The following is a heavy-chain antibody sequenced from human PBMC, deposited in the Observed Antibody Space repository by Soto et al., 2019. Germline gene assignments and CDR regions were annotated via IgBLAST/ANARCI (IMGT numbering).Heavy chain of an antibody. CDR2: INTQNGNT. CDR1: GYTFTNYG. Sequence: QVQLVQSGGEVKEPGASVKVSCEASGYTFTNYGISWVRQAPGQGLAWMGWINTQNGNTNYAQRFQGRVTVTTDRSTSTAYMEMRSLRSDDTAVYYCARDVDYYGSGTYRSGYWGQGTLVTVSS. CDR3: ARDVDYYGSGTYRSGY. V-gene: IGHV1-18*01. J-gene: IGHJ4*02. D-gene: IGHD3-10*01.